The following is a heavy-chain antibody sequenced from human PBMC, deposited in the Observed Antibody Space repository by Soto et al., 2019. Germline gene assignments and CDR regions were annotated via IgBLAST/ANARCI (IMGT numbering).Heavy chain of an antibody. Sequence: SENLSLTCTVSGGSVSSGSYYWSWSRQPPGKGLEWIGYIYYSGSTNYNPSLKSRVTISVDTSKNQFSLKLSSVTAADTALYYCARATIEYSSSGVWFDPWGQGNLVTVSS. CDR3: ARATIEYSSSGVWFDP. J-gene: IGHJ5*02. CDR1: GGSVSSGSYY. D-gene: IGHD6-6*01. CDR2: IYYSGST. V-gene: IGHV4-61*01.